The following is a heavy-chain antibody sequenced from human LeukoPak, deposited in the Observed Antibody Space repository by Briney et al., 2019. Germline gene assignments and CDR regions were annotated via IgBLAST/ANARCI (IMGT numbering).Heavy chain of an antibody. V-gene: IGHV1-2*02. CDR2: INHNSGST. J-gene: IGHJ3*02. CDR1: GYTFTGYY. Sequence: EASVTVSCTASGYTFTGYYMHWLRQAPGQGLEWVGWINHNSGSTNYAQTFQGRVTITRDTPISTVSMEMNRLRSDDTAVYYCARSHLDAFDIWGQGTMVTVSS. CDR3: ARSHLDAFDI.